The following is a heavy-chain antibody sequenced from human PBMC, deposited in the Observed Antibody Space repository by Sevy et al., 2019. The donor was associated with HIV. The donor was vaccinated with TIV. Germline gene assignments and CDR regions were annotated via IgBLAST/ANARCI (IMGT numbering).Heavy chain of an antibody. CDR1: GGSISSGSYY. Sequence: SETLSLTCTVSGGSISSGSYYWSWIRQPAGKGLEWIGGIYTSGSTNYNPSLKSRVTISVDTSKNQFSLKLSSVTAADTAVYYCARAVWDGDAFDIWGQGTMVTVSS. CDR3: ARAVWDGDAFDI. D-gene: IGHD1-26*01. V-gene: IGHV4-61*02. J-gene: IGHJ3*02. CDR2: IYTSGST.